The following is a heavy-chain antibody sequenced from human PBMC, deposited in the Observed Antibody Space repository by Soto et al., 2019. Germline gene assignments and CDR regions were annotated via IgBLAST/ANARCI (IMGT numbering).Heavy chain of an antibody. CDR2: IIPIFGTA. Sequence: GXSGKACCKGSGGTFSSYAISWVRQSPGEGLEWMGGIIPIFGTANYAQKFQGRVTITADKSTSTAYMELSSLRSEDTAVYYCARVPDIVATIGGNWFDPWGQGTLVTVSS. D-gene: IGHD5-12*01. CDR1: GGTFSSYA. J-gene: IGHJ5*02. V-gene: IGHV1-69*06. CDR3: ARVPDIVATIGGNWFDP.